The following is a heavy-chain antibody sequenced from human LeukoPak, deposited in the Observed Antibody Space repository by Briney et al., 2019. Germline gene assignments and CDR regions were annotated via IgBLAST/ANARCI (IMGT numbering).Heavy chain of an antibody. CDR1: GGSISSYY. V-gene: IGHV4-59*12. D-gene: IGHD3-22*01. J-gene: IGHJ4*02. Sequence: SETLSLTCSVSGGSISSYYWSWIRQPPGKGLEYIGYIYYSGSTNYNPSLKSRVTISIDTSKNQFSLNLNSVTAADTAVYFCSRGLDSRKLGYWGQGTLVTVSS. CDR3: SRGLDSRKLGY. CDR2: IYYSGST.